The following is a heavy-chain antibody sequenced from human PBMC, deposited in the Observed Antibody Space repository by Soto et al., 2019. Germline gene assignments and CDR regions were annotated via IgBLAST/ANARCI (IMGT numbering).Heavy chain of an antibody. J-gene: IGHJ6*02. CDR1: GFSLSTSGMC. Sequence: SCPTLVNPTQTLTLTCTFSGFSLSTSGMCXSWIRQPPGKALEWLALIDWDDDKYYSTSLKTRLTISKDTSKNQVVLTMTNMDPVDTATYYCARMKRGYSYGSYYYYYGMDVWGQGTTVTVSS. CDR2: IDWDDDK. D-gene: IGHD5-18*01. CDR3: ARMKRGYSYGSYYYYYGMDV. V-gene: IGHV2-70*01.